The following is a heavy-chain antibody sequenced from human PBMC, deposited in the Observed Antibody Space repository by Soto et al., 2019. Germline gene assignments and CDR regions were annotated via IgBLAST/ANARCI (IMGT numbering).Heavy chain of an antibody. D-gene: IGHD2-8*01. CDR2: ISSNSGSI. V-gene: IGHV3-9*01. J-gene: IGHJ6*02. Sequence: GGSLRLSCADSGFTFHDYAMHWVRQASGKRLACVSAISSNSGSIGYADSVKGRFTISRDNGKNSLYLQMNSLRAEDTALYYCVKSQVPYCTNGGCSYYYAMGVWGQGTTVTVSS. CDR3: VKSQVPYCTNGGCSYYYAMGV. CDR1: GFTFHDYA.